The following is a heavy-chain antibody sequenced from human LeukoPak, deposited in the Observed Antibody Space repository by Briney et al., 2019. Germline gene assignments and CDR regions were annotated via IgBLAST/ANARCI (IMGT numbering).Heavy chain of an antibody. V-gene: IGHV4-59*01. CDR3: ARGHRGLEY. CDR1: GASISDYY. J-gene: IGHJ4*02. CDR2: IYYSGTT. D-gene: IGHD3-10*01. Sequence: SETLSLTCTVSGASISDYYWSWIRQSPGKGLEWIAYIYYSGTTSYNPSLKSRVTISVDTSKNQFPLRLNSVTTADTAVYFCARGHRGLEYWGQGTLVTVSS.